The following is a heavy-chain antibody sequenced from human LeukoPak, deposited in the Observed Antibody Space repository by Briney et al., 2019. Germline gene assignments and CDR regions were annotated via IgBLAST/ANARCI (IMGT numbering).Heavy chain of an antibody. J-gene: IGHJ4*02. D-gene: IGHD1-26*01. Sequence: GGSLRLSCAASGFTFSSYAMTWVRQAPGNGLEWVSGISGSGVSTYYSDSVKGRFTISRDNAKNSLYLQMNSLRAEDTAVYYCAREGSGSYYGYWGQGTLVTVSS. V-gene: IGHV3-23*01. CDR3: AREGSGSYYGY. CDR2: ISGSGVST. CDR1: GFTFSSYA.